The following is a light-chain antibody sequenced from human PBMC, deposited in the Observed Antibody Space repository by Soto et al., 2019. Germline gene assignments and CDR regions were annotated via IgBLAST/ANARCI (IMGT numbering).Light chain of an antibody. J-gene: IGLJ1*01. CDR2: DVS. Sequence: QSVLTQPASVSGSPGQSITISCTGTSSDVGYCNLVSWYQQLPGKAPKLMIYDVSKRPSGVSDRFSGSKSGNTASLTISGLQAEDEADYYCFSYAGSSFYVFGTGTKLTVL. CDR1: SSDVGYCNL. CDR3: FSYAGSSFYV. V-gene: IGLV2-23*02.